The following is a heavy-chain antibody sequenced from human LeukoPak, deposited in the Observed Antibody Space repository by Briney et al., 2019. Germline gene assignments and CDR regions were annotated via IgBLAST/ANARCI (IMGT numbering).Heavy chain of an antibody. CDR1: GFTFSSYA. V-gene: IGHV3-30-3*01. J-gene: IGHJ4*02. CDR2: ISYDGSNK. D-gene: IGHD3-22*01. CDR3: ARDLGRVMVISYYFDY. Sequence: GGSLRLSCAASGFTFSSYAMHWVRQAPGKGLEWVAVISYDGSNKYYADSVKGRFTISRDNSKNTLYLQMNSLRAEDTAVYYCARDLGRVMVISYYFDYWGQGTLVTVSS.